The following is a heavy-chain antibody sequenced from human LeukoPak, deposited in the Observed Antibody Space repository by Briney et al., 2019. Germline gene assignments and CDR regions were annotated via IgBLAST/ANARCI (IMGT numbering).Heavy chain of an antibody. CDR2: IYYSGST. CDR1: GGSTDSFY. V-gene: IGHV4-59*08. CDR3: ARGIVVMAQLGYYYYYMDV. Sequence: PSETLSLTCSVSGGSTDSFYWTWIRQPPGKGLEWIGYIYYSGSTNYNPSLKSRVTISLDTSKNQFFLKLSSVTAADTAVYYCARGIVVMAQLGYYYYYMDVWGKGTTVTISS. D-gene: IGHD2-15*01. J-gene: IGHJ6*03.